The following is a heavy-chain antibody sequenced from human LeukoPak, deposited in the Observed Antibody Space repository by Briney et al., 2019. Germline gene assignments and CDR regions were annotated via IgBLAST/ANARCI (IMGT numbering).Heavy chain of an antibody. V-gene: IGHV4-59*01. CDR3: ARVGWPVLLIDS. CDR2: IYYSGTT. Sequence: PSGTLSLTCTVSGGSISSNYWSWIRQPPGKGLEWIGYIYYSGTTSYNPSLKSRVTISLDTSKNQFSLKVSSVTAADTAVYYCARVGWPVLLIDSWGQGTLVTVSS. D-gene: IGHD2/OR15-2a*01. J-gene: IGHJ5*01. CDR1: GGSISSNY.